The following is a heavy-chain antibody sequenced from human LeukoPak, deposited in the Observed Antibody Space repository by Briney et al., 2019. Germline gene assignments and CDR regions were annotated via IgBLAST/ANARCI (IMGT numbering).Heavy chain of an antibody. D-gene: IGHD1-26*01. V-gene: IGHV1-46*01. Sequence: GASVKVSCKASGYTFTSYYIYWVRQAPGQGLEWMGIINPSGGSTSYPQKFQGRVTMTRDTSTSTVYMELSSLRSEDTAVYYCARGVVGARHRYFDLLGRGTLVTVSS. CDR3: ARGVVGARHRYFDL. J-gene: IGHJ2*01. CDR1: GYTFTSYY. CDR2: INPSGGST.